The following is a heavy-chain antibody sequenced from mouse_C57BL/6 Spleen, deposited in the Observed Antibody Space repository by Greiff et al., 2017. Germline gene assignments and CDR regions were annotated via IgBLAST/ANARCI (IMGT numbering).Heavy chain of an antibody. CDR2: INPSSGYT. D-gene: IGHD1-1*01. J-gene: IGHJ3*01. CDR3: ANYYGSSYAFAY. Sequence: VQVVESGAELAKPGASVKLSCKASGYTFTSYWMHWVKQRPGQGLEWIGYINPSSGYTKYNQKFKDKATLTADKSSSTAYMQLSSLTYEDSAVYYCANYYGSSYAFAYWGQGTLVTVSA. CDR1: GYTFTSYW. V-gene: IGHV1-7*01.